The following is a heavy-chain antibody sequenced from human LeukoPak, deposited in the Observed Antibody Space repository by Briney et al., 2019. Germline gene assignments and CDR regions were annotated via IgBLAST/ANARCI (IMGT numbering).Heavy chain of an antibody. V-gene: IGHV4-39*01. D-gene: IGHD3-3*01. CDR1: GGSISSSSYY. Sequence: SETLSLTCTVSGGSISSSSYYWGWIRQPPGKGLEWIGSIYYSGSTYYNRSLKSRLTISVDTSENQFSLKLSSVTAADTAVYYCVTHRFLEWLPDYWGQGTLVTVSS. J-gene: IGHJ4*02. CDR2: IYYSGST. CDR3: VTHRFLEWLPDY.